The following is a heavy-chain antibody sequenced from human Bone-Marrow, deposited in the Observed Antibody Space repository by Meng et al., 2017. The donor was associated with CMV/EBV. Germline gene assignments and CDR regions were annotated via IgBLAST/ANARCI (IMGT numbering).Heavy chain of an antibody. V-gene: IGHV3-48*03. J-gene: IGHJ6*02. Sequence: GGSLRLSCAASGFTFSSYEMNWVRQAPGKGLEWVSYISSSGSTIYYADSVKGRFTISRDNAKNSLSLQMNSLRAEDTAVYYCARGVNPNYHCYGMDFWGQGTTVTGSS. CDR3: ARGVNPNYHCYGMDF. CDR1: GFTFSSYE. CDR2: ISSSGSTI.